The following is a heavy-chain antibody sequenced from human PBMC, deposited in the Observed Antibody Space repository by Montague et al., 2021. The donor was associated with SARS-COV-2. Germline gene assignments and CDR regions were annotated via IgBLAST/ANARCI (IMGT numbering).Heavy chain of an antibody. D-gene: IGHD3-16*01. CDR3: ARGGEIDVWAPFGH. CDR1: GFTFSRNS. V-gene: IGHV3-21*01. Sequence: SLRLSCATPGFTFSRNSMNWVRQAPGKGLKWVSTISSDTLHTFYAESVKGRFTISRDNAKNELYLQMNSLRAEDMAVYYCARGGEIDVWAPFGHWGQGTLVTVSS. CDR2: ISSDTLHT. J-gene: IGHJ4*02.